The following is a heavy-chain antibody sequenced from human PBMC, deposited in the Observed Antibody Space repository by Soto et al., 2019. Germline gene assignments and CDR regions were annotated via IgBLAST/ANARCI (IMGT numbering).Heavy chain of an antibody. CDR3: ARHHDYGGNFYCCYGMDV. D-gene: IGHD4-17*01. J-gene: IGHJ6*02. CDR2: IITFFGTA. CDR1: GGTFSSYA. V-gene: IGHV1-69*01. Sequence: QVQLVQSGAEVKKPGSSVKVSCKASGGTFSSYAISWVRQAPGQGLEWMGGIITFFGTANYAQKFQGRVTITADEPTSTAYMELSSLRSEDTAVYYCARHHDYGGNFYCCYGMDVWGQGTTVTVSS.